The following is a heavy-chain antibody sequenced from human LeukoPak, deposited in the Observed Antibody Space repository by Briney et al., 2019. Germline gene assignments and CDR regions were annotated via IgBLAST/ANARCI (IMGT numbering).Heavy chain of an antibody. CDR2: FHPEDGET. CDR3: ATHGGAYRSGGSCAFDI. Sequence: GASVKVSCKVSGYTLTELSMHWVRQPPGKGLEWMGGFHPEDGETIYAQKFQGRVTMTEDTSTDTAYMELSSLRSEDTAVYYCATHGGAYRSGGSCAFDIWGQGTMVTVSS. J-gene: IGHJ3*02. V-gene: IGHV1-24*01. D-gene: IGHD2-15*01. CDR1: GYTLTELS.